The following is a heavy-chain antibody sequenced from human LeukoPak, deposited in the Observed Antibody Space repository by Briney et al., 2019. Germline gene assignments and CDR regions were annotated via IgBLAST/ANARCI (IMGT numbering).Heavy chain of an antibody. CDR1: GYTLTELS. V-gene: IGHV1-24*01. Sequence: GASVKVSCKVSGYTLTELSMHWVRQAPGKGLEWMGGFDPEDGETIYAQKFQGRVTMTEDTSTDTAYMELSSLRSEDTAVYYCATDLPRFRGPRGYFDYWGQGTLVTVSS. CDR2: FDPEDGET. D-gene: IGHD3-10*01. CDR3: ATDLPRFRGPRGYFDY. J-gene: IGHJ4*02.